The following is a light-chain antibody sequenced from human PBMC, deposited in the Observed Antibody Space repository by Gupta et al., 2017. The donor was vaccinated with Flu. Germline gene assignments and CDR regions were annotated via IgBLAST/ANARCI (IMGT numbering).Light chain of an antibody. CDR1: SLRRYY. J-gene: IGLJ3*02. CDR2: GIN. CDR3: NYRDSSDNNLV. Sequence: SPQLSQAPPLSLALGQTVMITCQGDSLRRYYVSWYQQKPGQAPVLVIYGINTRPSGIPDRVSGSRSGNTASLTITGAQAEDEADYYCNYRDSSDNNLVFGGGTKLTVL. V-gene: IGLV3-19*01.